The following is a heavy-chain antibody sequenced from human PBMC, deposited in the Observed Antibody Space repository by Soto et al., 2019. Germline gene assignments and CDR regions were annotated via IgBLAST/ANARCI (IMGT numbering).Heavy chain of an antibody. D-gene: IGHD1-26*01. CDR3: AKEGHSGSYFVYYCDY. J-gene: IGHJ4*02. V-gene: IGHV3-23*01. Sequence: EVQLLESGGGLVQPGGSLRLSCAASGFTFSSYAMSWVRQAPGKGLEWVSAISGSGGSTYYADSVKGRFTISRDNSKNTLYLQMNSLRAEDTAVYYCAKEGHSGSYFVYYCDYWGQGTLVTVSS. CDR1: GFTFSSYA. CDR2: ISGSGGST.